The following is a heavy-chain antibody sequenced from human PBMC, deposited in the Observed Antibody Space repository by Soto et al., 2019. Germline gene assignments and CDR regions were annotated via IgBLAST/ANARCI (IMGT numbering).Heavy chain of an antibody. V-gene: IGHV4-59*02. CDR3: ARDLKIAVAGIGAFDI. Sequence: SDTLFLTCNVSGSSVSHGYWRCIRQPPGKGLEWIGFMYFGGSFNYNPSLTSRATISVDTSKNQFSLKLSSVTAADTAVYYCARDLKIAVAGIGAFDIWGQGTMVT. D-gene: IGHD6-19*01. CDR2: MYFGGSF. CDR1: GSSVSHGY. J-gene: IGHJ3*02.